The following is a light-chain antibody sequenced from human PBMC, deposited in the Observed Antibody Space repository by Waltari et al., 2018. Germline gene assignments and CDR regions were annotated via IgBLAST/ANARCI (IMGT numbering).Light chain of an antibody. J-gene: IGLJ3*02. Sequence: QAGLTQPPSVSKDLRQTGTLTCTGNNNNVGYEGATWLQQHQGHPPKLLFYRNNNRPSGISERFSAARSGSTASLTITGLQPEDEADYDCSAWDRSLSAWVFGGGTKLTVL. CDR2: RNN. CDR3: SAWDRSLSAWV. CDR1: NNNVGYEG. V-gene: IGLV10-54*04.